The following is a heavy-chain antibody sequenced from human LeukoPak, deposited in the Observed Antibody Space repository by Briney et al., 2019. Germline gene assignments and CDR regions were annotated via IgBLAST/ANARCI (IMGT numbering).Heavy chain of an antibody. V-gene: IGHV1-2*02. Sequence: GASVKVSCKASGYTFTDYGISRVRQAPGQGLEWMGWIKPNSGGTRSAQKFQGRVTMTRDTSISTAYMELSSLRYDDTAVYYCATNILVRDIINWFDPWGQGTLVTVSS. CDR1: GYTFTDYG. CDR3: ATNILVRDIINWFDP. J-gene: IGHJ5*02. D-gene: IGHD3-10*01. CDR2: IKPNSGGT.